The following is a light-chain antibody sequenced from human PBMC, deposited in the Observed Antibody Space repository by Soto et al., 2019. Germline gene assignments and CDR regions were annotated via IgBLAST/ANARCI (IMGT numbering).Light chain of an antibody. CDR1: SGHSRNA. Sequence: QAVVTQSPSASASLGASVKLTCTLSSGHSRNAIAWHQQQPEKGPRYLMKINSDGSHIKGDEIPDRFSGSSSGAERYLTISSLQSEDEADYYCQAWVTGIGVFGGGTKLTGL. J-gene: IGLJ2*01. V-gene: IGLV4-69*01. CDR3: QAWVTGIGV. CDR2: INSDGSH.